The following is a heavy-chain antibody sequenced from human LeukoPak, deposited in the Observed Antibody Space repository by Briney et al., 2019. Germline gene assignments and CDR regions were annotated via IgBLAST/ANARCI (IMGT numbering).Heavy chain of an antibody. J-gene: IGHJ6*02. CDR2: MNPNSGNT. Sequence: GASVKVSCKASGYTFTSYDINWVRQATGQGLEWIGWMNPNSGNTGYAQKFQGRVTMTRNTSISTAYMELSSLRSEDTAVYYCARILTGYYYYYGMDVWGQATTVTVSS. CDR1: GYTFTSYD. CDR3: ARILTGYYYYYGMDV. D-gene: IGHD3-9*01. V-gene: IGHV1-8*01.